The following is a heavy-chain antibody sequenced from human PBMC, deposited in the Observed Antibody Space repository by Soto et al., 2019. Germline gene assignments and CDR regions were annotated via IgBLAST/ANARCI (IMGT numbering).Heavy chain of an antibody. D-gene: IGHD5-18*01. CDR2: VYWNDDK. Sequence: SCPTLVNPTQTLTLTCTFSGFSLSTSQVGVGWIRQPPGKALEWLAHVYWNDDKYYSLSLKSRLTISKDTSKSQVVLTMTNMDHVDTAAYYSQHLNTRGYDFYYWGQGVLVTVSS. CDR1: GFSLSTSQVG. J-gene: IGHJ4*02. V-gene: IGHV2-5*01. CDR3: QHLNTRGYDFYY.